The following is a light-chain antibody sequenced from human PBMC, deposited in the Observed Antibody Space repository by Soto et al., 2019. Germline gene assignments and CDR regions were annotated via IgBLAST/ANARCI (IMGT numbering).Light chain of an antibody. CDR1: SSDVGGYNY. CDR2: EVS. J-gene: IGLJ7*01. CDR3: ATWDDDLNAAV. V-gene: IGLV2-8*01. Sequence: QSALTQPPSASGSPGQSVTISCTGTSSDVGGYNYVSWYQQHPGKAPKLMIYEVSKWPSGVPDRFSGSKSGNTASLTVSGLQAEDEADYYCATWDDDLNAAVFGGGTQLTVL.